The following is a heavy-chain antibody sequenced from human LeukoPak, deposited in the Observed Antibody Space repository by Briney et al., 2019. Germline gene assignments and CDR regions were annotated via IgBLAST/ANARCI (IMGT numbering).Heavy chain of an antibody. Sequence: GRSLRLSCAASGFTFSSYAMSWVRQAPGKGLEWVSAISGSGGSTYYADSVKGRFTISRDNSKNTLYLQMNSLRAEDTAVYYCAKIPVVRGVIIDFDHWGQGTLVTVSS. CDR1: GFTFSSYA. D-gene: IGHD3-10*01. J-gene: IGHJ4*02. CDR3: AKIPVVRGVIIDFDH. V-gene: IGHV3-23*01. CDR2: ISGSGGST.